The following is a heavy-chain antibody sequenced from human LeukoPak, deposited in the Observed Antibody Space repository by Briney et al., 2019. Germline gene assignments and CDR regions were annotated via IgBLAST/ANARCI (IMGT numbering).Heavy chain of an antibody. CDR1: GYTFTGYY. CDR2: INPNSGGT. J-gene: IGHJ6*02. V-gene: IGHV1-2*02. CDR3: ASIAAAGEIGTYYYYGMDV. D-gene: IGHD6-13*01. Sequence: ASVKVSCKASGYTFTGYYMHWVRQAPGQGLEWMGWINPNSGGTNYAQKFQGRVTMTRDTSISTAYMELSRLRSDDTAVYYCASIAAAGEIGTYYYYGMDVWGQGTTVTVSS.